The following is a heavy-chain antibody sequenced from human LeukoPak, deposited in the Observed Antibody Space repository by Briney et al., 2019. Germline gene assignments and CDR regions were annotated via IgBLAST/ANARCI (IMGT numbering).Heavy chain of an antibody. CDR2: IKQDGSEK. CDR3: ARVARAFDY. Sequence: GGSLRLSCAASGFTFSSYSMNWVRQAPGKGLEWVANIKQDGSEKYYVDSVKGRFTISRDNAKKSLYLQMNSLRAEDAATYYCARVARAFDYWGQGTLVTVSS. J-gene: IGHJ4*02. CDR1: GFTFSSYS. V-gene: IGHV3-7*03.